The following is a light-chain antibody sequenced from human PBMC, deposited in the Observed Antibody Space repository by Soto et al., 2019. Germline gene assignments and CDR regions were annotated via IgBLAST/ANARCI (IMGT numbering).Light chain of an antibody. CDR2: SIS. Sequence: EIVLTQSPGTLSLSPGERATLSCRASQSVTSGFLAWYQQKPGQAPRLLIYSISMRATGIPDRFSGSGSGTDFSLTISRLEPEDFAVYYCQQYGSSRPPWTFGQGTKVEIK. CDR1: QSVTSGF. J-gene: IGKJ1*01. V-gene: IGKV3-20*01. CDR3: QQYGSSRPPWT.